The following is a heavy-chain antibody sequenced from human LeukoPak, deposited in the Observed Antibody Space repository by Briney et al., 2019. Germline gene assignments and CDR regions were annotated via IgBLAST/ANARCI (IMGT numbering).Heavy chain of an antibody. V-gene: IGHV5-51*01. CDR1: GYSFTSYW. D-gene: IGHD3-10*01. CDR2: IYPGDSDT. J-gene: IGHJ3*02. Sequence: GESLKISCKGSGYSFTSYWIGWVRQMPGKGLEWMGIIYPGDSDTRYSPSFQGQVTISADKSISTAYLQWSSLKASDTAMYYCARLQSITMVTGASDIWGQGTMVTASS. CDR3: ARLQSITMVTGASDI.